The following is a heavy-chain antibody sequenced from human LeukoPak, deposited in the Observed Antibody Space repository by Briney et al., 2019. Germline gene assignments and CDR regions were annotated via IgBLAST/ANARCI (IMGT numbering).Heavy chain of an antibody. D-gene: IGHD2-15*01. CDR2: INPNSGGT. Sequence: ASVKVSCKASGYTFTGYYMHWVRQAPGQGLEWMGWINPNSGGTNYAQKFQGRVTMARDTSISTAYMELGRLRSDDTAVYYCARDPPLRYCSGGSCRILDYWGQGTLVTVSS. CDR3: ARDPPLRYCSGGSCRILDY. J-gene: IGHJ4*02. CDR1: GYTFTGYY. V-gene: IGHV1-2*02.